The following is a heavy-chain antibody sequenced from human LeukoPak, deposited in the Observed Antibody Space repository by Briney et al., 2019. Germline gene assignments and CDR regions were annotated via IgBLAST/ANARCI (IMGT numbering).Heavy chain of an antibody. V-gene: IGHV1-2*02. CDR1: GYTFTGYY. CDR2: INPNSDGT. J-gene: IGHJ4*02. CDR3: ARDSTFGELPH. Sequence: EASVKVSCKASGYTFTGYYTYWVRQAPGQGLAWMGWINPNSDGTNYAQKFQGRVTMTTDTSISTAYMELSRLTSDDTAVYYCARDSTFGELPHWGQGTLVTVSS. D-gene: IGHD3-10*01.